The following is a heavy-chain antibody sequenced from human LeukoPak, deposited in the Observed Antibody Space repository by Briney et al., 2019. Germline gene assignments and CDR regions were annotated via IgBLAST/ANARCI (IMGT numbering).Heavy chain of an antibody. CDR2: ISSSSSYI. J-gene: IGHJ4*02. CDR1: GFTFSSYS. Sequence: GGSLRLSCAASGFTFSSYSMNWVRQAPGKGLEWVSSISSSSSYIYYADSVKGRFTISRDNAKNSLYLQMNSLRAEDTAVYYCARVGRSGSYYMFYFDYWGQGTLVTVSS. V-gene: IGHV3-21*01. CDR3: ARVGRSGSYYMFYFDY. D-gene: IGHD1-26*01.